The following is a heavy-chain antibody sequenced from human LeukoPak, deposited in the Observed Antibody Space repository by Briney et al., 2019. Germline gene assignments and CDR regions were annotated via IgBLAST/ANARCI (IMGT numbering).Heavy chain of an antibody. V-gene: IGHV6-1*01. J-gene: IGHJ4*02. CDR1: GDSVSSNSAA. CDR3: ARDGDAPRSPYYFDY. Sequence: SQTLSLTCAISGDSVSSNSAAWNWIRQSLSRGLEWLGRTYYRSKWYNDYTISVKSRITINPDTSKNQFSLQLNSVTPEDTAVYYCARDGDAPRSPYYFDYWGQGTLVTVSS. CDR2: TYYRSKWYN.